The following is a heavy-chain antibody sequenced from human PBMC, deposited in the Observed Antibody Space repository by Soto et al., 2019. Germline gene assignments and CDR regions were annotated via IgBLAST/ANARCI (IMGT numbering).Heavy chain of an antibody. D-gene: IGHD6-19*01. Sequence: TSETLSLTCAVYGGSFSGYYWSWIRQPPGKGLEWIGEINHSGSTNYNPSLKSRLTISVDTSKNQFSLKLRSVTAADTAVYYCARGMAVAGHYFDSWGQGTLVTAPQ. CDR2: INHSGST. CDR1: GGSFSGYY. J-gene: IGHJ4*02. V-gene: IGHV4-34*01. CDR3: ARGMAVAGHYFDS.